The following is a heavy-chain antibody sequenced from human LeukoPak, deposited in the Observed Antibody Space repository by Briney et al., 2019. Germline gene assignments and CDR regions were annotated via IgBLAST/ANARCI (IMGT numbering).Heavy chain of an antibody. D-gene: IGHD6-13*01. CDR2: ISSSGTYM. CDR1: GFTFSSYS. V-gene: IGHV3-21*01. Sequence: GGSLRLSCAASGFTFSSYSMNWVRQAPGKGLEWVSSISSSGTYMYYADSVKGRFTISRDNSKNTLYLQMNSLRAEDTAVYYCARHSSSWPRPGAFDIWGQGTMVTVSS. J-gene: IGHJ3*02. CDR3: ARHSSSWPRPGAFDI.